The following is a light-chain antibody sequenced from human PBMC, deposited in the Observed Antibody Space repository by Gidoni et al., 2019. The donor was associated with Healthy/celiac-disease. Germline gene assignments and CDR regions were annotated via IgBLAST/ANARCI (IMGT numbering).Light chain of an antibody. J-gene: IGLJ3*02. V-gene: IGLV2-11*01. Sequence: QCALPQPRTLEGSPGQSVTISCTGTSSDGGGYNYVSWYHQHPGKAPKLMIYDGSKRPSGVPDRFSGSKSGNTASLTISGLQAEDEADYYCCSYAGSNNWVFGGGTKLTVL. CDR2: DGS. CDR3: CSYAGSNNWV. CDR1: SSDGGGYNY.